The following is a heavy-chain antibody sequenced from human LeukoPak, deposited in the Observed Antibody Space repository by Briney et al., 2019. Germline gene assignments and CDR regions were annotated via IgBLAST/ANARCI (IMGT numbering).Heavy chain of an antibody. CDR3: ARVLRGTEYYLDN. V-gene: IGHV4-31*03. J-gene: IGHJ4*02. D-gene: IGHD3-16*01. CDR1: GGSISSGAYY. Sequence: SETLSLTCTVSGGSISSGAYYWSWIRQHPGKGLEWIGYIYYSGTTHYNPSLKSRVTMSVDTPKNQFSLKLSSVTAADTAVYYCARVLRGTEYYLDNWGQGTLVTVSS. CDR2: IYYSGTT.